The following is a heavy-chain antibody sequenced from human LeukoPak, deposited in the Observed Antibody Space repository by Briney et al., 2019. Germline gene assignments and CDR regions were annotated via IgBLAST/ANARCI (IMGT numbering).Heavy chain of an antibody. Sequence: ASVKVSCKASGYTFTSYYMRWVRQAPGQGLEWMGIINPSGGSTSYAQKFQGRVTMTRDTSTSTVYMELSSLRSEDTAIYYCARIRDGYNDAYDLWGQGTVVTVPS. V-gene: IGHV1-46*01. CDR1: GYTFTSYY. J-gene: IGHJ3*01. CDR2: INPSGGST. CDR3: ARIRDGYNDAYDL. D-gene: IGHD5-24*01.